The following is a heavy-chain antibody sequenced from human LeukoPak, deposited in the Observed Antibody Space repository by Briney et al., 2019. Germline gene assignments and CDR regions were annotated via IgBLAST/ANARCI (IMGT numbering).Heavy chain of an antibody. V-gene: IGHV1-46*01. CDR2: INPSGGST. D-gene: IGHD2-8*01. J-gene: IGHJ6*02. CDR1: GYTFTSHY. CDR3: ARILYSHYGMDV. Sequence: ASVKVSCTASGYTFTSHYMHWVRPAPGQGLEWMGIINPSGGSTSYAQKFQGRVTMTRDTSTSTVYMELSSLRSEDTAVYYCARILYSHYGMDVWGQGTTVTVSS.